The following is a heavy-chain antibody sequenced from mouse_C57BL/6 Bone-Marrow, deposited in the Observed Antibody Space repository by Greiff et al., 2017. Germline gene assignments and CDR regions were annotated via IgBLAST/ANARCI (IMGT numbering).Heavy chain of an antibody. CDR2: IRSKSSNNAT. J-gene: IGHJ2*01. CDR1: GFTFNTYA. CDR3: VREGREP. V-gene: IGHV10-3*01. Sequence: DVKLVESGGGLVQPKGSLKLSCAASGFTFNTYAMHWVRQAPGKGLEWVARIRSKSSNNATYYAVSVKDRFTISRDNSQSILHLQMINLKTEDTAMNSCVREGREPWGQGTTLTVSS.